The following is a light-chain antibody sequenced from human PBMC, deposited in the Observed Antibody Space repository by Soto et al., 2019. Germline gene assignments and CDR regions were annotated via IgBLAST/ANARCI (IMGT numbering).Light chain of an antibody. J-gene: IGKJ5*01. CDR1: QGISSW. CDR2: AAS. V-gene: IGKV1D-12*01. Sequence: DIQMTPSPSSVSASVGDRVTITCRASQGISSWLAWYQQKPGKAPKLLIYAASSLQSGVPSRFSGSVSGPGFSLNISRLQPEDFAAFHCQQANSFPITFGHGTRLE. CDR3: QQANSFPIT.